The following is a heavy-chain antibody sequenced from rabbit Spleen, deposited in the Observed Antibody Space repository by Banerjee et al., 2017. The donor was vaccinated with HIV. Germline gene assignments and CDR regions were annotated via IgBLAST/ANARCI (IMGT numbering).Heavy chain of an antibody. Sequence: QLKESGGGLVQPGGSLKLSCKASGFTLSSYYMNWVRQAPGKGLEWIGYIDPVFGSTYYANWVNGRFTISSHNAQNTLYLQLNSLTVADTATYFCVRGASSSGYYSLWGQGTLVTVS. CDR1: GFTLSSYY. CDR3: VRGASSSGYYSL. D-gene: IGHD1-1*01. CDR2: IDPVFGST. V-gene: IGHV1S7*01. J-gene: IGHJ4*01.